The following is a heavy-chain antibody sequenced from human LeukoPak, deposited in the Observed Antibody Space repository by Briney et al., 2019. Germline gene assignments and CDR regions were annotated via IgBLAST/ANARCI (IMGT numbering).Heavy chain of an antibody. V-gene: IGHV4-39*01. CDR2: IYYSGST. CDR1: GGSISSSSYY. Sequence: SETLSLTCTVSGGSISSSSYYWGWIRQPPGKGLEWIGSIYYSGSTYYNPSLKSRVTISVDTSKNQFSLKLSSVTAADTAVYYCARQRRFGADYDFWSGYSGGMVDYWGQGTLVTVSS. D-gene: IGHD3-3*01. J-gene: IGHJ4*02. CDR3: ARQRRFGADYDFWSGYSGGMVDY.